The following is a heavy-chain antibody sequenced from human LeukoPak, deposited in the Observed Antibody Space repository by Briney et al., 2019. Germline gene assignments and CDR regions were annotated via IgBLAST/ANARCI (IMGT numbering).Heavy chain of an antibody. CDR2: IIPIFGTA. CDR1: GGTFSSYA. CDR3: ARDLCGYDFWSGYYQRMGAFDP. V-gene: IGHV1-69*05. J-gene: IGHJ5*02. D-gene: IGHD3-3*01. Sequence: ASVKVSCKASGGTFSSYAISWVRQAPGQGLEWMGGIIPIFGTANYAQKFQGRVTITTDEPTSTAYMELSSLRSEDTAVYYCARDLCGYDFWSGYYQRMGAFDPWGQGTLVTVSS.